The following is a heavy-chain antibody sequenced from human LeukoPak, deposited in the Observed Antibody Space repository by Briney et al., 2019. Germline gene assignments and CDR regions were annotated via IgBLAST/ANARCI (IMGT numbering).Heavy chain of an antibody. CDR1: GFTFSSYE. CDR2: LSSSGSTI. V-gene: IGHV3-48*03. CDR3: ARDIGDHALDY. Sequence: GGSLRLSCAASGFTFSSYEMNWVRQAPGKGLEWVSYLSSSGSTIYYADSVKGRFTISRDNAKNSLYLQMNSLRAEDTAVYYCARDIGDHALDYWGQGTLVTVSS. J-gene: IGHJ4*02. D-gene: IGHD2-21*02.